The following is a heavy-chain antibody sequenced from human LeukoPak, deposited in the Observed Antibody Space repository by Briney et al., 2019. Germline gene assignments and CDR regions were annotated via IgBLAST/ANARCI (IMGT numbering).Heavy chain of an antibody. D-gene: IGHD5-12*01. CDR2: ITISCSNI. Sequence: PGGSLRLSCAPSGFTFTDYYMSWIRQAPGKRLEWISYITISCSNIYYVDSVKGRFNNSRDNAKKSLFMQMNGLRAEDTAMYYCARGNSGYLGLDYWGQGTLVTVSS. V-gene: IGHV3-11*04. J-gene: IGHJ4*02. CDR3: ARGNSGYLGLDY. CDR1: GFTFTDYY.